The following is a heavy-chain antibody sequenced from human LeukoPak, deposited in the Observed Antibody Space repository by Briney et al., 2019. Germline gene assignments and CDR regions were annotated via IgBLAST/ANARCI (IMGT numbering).Heavy chain of an antibody. CDR2: INHSGST. V-gene: IGHV4-34*01. CDR3: ARGRQLYFDY. D-gene: IGHD6-13*01. Sequence: SETLSLTCAVYGGSFSGYYWSWIRQPPGKGLEWIGEINHSGSTNYNPSLKSRVTIPVDTSKNQFSLKLSSVTAADTAVYYCARGRQLYFDYWGQGTLVTVSS. J-gene: IGHJ4*02. CDR1: GGSFSGYY.